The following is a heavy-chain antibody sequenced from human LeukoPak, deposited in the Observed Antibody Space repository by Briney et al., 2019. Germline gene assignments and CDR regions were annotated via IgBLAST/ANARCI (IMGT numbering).Heavy chain of an antibody. CDR3: ARGGIAVAGIYY. CDR2: IYYSGST. D-gene: IGHD6-19*01. J-gene: IGHJ4*02. Sequence: SETLSLTCTVSGGSISSYYWSWIRQPPGKGLEWIGYIYYSGSTNYNPSLESRVTISVDTSKNQFSLKLSSVTAADTAVYYCARGGIAVAGIYYWGQGTLVTVSS. V-gene: IGHV4-59*01. CDR1: GGSISSYY.